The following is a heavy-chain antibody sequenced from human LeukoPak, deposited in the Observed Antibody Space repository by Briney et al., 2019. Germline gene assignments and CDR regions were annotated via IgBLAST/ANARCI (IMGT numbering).Heavy chain of an antibody. CDR1: GFTVSSNY. V-gene: IGHV3-66*01. CDR3: ASDYGDYGLLDY. J-gene: IGHJ4*02. Sequence: QTGGSLRLSCAASGFTVSSNYMSWVRQAPGKGLEWASVIYSGGSTYYADSVKGRFTISRDNSKNTLYLQMNSLRAEDTAVYYCASDYGDYGLLDYWGQGTLVTVSS. D-gene: IGHD4-17*01. CDR2: IYSGGST.